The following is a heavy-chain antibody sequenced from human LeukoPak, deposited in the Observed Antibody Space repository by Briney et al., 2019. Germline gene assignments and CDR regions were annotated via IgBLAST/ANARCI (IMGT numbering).Heavy chain of an antibody. CDR3: ARFDLDIAARL. CDR1: GGSISSGDYY. V-gene: IGHV4-30-2*01. D-gene: IGHD6-6*01. CDR2: IYHSGST. Sequence: SQTLSLTCTVSGGSISSGDYYWSWIRQPPGKGLEWIGYIYHSGSTYYNPSLKSRVTISVDRSKNQFSLKLSSVTAADTAVYYCARFDLDIAARLWGQGTLVTVSS. J-gene: IGHJ4*02.